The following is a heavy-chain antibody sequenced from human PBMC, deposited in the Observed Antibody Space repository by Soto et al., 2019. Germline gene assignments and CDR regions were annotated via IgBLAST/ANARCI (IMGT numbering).Heavy chain of an antibody. CDR1: GGSISSGGYS. CDR2: IYHSGST. D-gene: IGHD2-15*01. J-gene: IGHJ4*02. CDR3: ARGRDCSGGSCYSYYFDY. Sequence: QLQLQESGSGLVKPSQTLSLTCAVSGGSISSGGYSWSWIRQPPGKGLEWIWYIYHSGSTYYNPSLKSRVTISVDRSKNQFSLKLSSVTAADTAVYYCARGRDCSGGSCYSYYFDYWGQGTLVTVSS. V-gene: IGHV4-30-2*01.